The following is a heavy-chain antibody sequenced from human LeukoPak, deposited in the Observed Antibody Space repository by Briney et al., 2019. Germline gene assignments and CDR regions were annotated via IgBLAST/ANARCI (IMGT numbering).Heavy chain of an antibody. CDR1: GYSFTSYH. J-gene: IGHJ6*03. Sequence: ASVKVSCKASGYSFTSYHIHWVRQAPGQGLEWMGFINPSGGSTNYAQKFQGRVTMTRDMSTSTVYMELSSLRSEDTAVYYCARGSEEPTYYDFWSGYLSRYYYYYMDVWGKGTTVTVSS. D-gene: IGHD3-3*01. V-gene: IGHV1-46*01. CDR3: ARGSEEPTYYDFWSGYLSRYYYYYMDV. CDR2: INPSGGST.